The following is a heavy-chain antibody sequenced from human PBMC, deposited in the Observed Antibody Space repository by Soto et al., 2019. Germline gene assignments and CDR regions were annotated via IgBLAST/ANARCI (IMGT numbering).Heavy chain of an antibody. Sequence: GGSLRLSCAASGVPFSSYAMSWVRQAPGKGLEWVSAISGSGSNTYYAVSVKGRFTISRDTSKNTVYLQMNSLRAEDTAVYYCAKDPRSTVINYYYYGMDVWGQGTTVTVSS. V-gene: IGHV3-23*01. CDR3: AKDPRSTVINYYYYGMDV. J-gene: IGHJ6*02. CDR1: GVPFSSYA. D-gene: IGHD2-21*01. CDR2: ISGSGSNT.